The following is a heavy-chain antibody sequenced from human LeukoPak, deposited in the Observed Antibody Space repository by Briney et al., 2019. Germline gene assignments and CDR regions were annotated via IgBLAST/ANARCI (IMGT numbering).Heavy chain of an antibody. J-gene: IGHJ6*03. V-gene: IGHV4-61*02. CDR1: GGSISSGSYY. CDR3: AREIVVVPAAMIRYYYYYMDV. CDR2: IYTSGST. D-gene: IGHD2-2*01. Sequence: SETLSLTCTVSGGSISSGSYYWSWIRQPAGKGLEWIGRIYTSGSTNYNPSLKSRVTISVDTSKNQFSLKLSSVTAAGTAVYYCAREIVVVPAAMIRYYYYYMDVWGKGTTVTVSS.